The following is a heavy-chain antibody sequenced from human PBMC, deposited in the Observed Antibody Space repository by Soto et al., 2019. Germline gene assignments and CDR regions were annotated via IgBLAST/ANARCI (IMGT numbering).Heavy chain of an antibody. CDR2: ISWNSGSI. CDR3: AKDKVSRVPAARTDDAFDI. J-gene: IGHJ3*02. Sequence: EVQLVESGGGLVQPGRSLRLSCAASGFTFDDYAMHWVRQAPGKGLEWVSGISWNSGSIGYADSVKGRFTISRDNAKNSLYLQMNSLRAEDTALYYCAKDKVSRVPAARTDDAFDIWGQGTMVTVSS. D-gene: IGHD2-2*01. V-gene: IGHV3-9*01. CDR1: GFTFDDYA.